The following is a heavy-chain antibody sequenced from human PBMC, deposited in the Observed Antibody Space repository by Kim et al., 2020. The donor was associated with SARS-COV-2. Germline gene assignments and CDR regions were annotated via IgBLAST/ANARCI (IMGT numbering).Heavy chain of an antibody. Sequence: SVKVSCKASVYTFISYGISWVRQAPGQGLEWMGWISPYNGNTNYAQKLQGRVTMTTDTSTSTAYMELRSLRSDDTAVYFCALATTYGRSFYYCGQGTLV. D-gene: IGHD5-12*01. CDR3: ALATTYGRSFYY. CDR2: ISPYNGNT. V-gene: IGHV1-18*01. CDR1: VYTFISYG. J-gene: IGHJ4*02.